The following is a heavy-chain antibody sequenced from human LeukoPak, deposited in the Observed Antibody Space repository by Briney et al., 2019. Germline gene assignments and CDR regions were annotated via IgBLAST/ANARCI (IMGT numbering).Heavy chain of an antibody. CDR2: INGNGGST. Sequence: GGSLRLSCAASGFTFDDYGMSWVRQAPGKGLEWVSGINGNGGSTGYGDSMKGRFTISRDNAKNSLYLQMNSLRVEDTALYHCARNYHGSGSTAFDTWGQGTMVTVSS. J-gene: IGHJ3*02. CDR1: GFTFDDYG. D-gene: IGHD3-10*01. CDR3: ARNYHGSGSTAFDT. V-gene: IGHV3-20*01.